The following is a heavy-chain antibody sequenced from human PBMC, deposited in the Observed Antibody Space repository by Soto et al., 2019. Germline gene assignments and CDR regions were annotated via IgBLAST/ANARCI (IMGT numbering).Heavy chain of an antibody. D-gene: IGHD6-13*01. J-gene: IGHJ4*02. CDR3: ARDFIAAAPTGY. V-gene: IGHV1-8*01. CDR2: MNPNSGNT. CDR1: GYTFTSYD. Sequence: GASVKVSCKASGYTFTSYDINWVRQATGQGLEWMGWMNPNSGNTGYAQKLQGRVTMTTDTSTSTAYMELRSLRSDDTAVYYCARDFIAAAPTGYWGQGTLVTVSS.